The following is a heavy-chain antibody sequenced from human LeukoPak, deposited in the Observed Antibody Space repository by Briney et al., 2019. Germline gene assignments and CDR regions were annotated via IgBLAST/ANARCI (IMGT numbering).Heavy chain of an antibody. CDR2: MNPNSGNT. CDR1: GYTFTSYD. V-gene: IGHV1-8*01. D-gene: IGHD3-3*01. Sequence: ASVKVSCKASGYTFTSYDINWVRQATGQGLEWMGLMNPNSGNTGYAQKFQGRVTMTRNTSISTAYMELSSLRSEDTAVYYWASLDFWSGYYPDYWGQGTLVTVSS. CDR3: ASLDFWSGYYPDY. J-gene: IGHJ4*02.